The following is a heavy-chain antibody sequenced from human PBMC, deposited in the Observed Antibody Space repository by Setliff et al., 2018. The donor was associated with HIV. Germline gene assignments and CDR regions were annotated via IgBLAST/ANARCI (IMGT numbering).Heavy chain of an antibody. CDR1: GDSTSSYY. J-gene: IGHJ4*02. CDR2: IYTTGST. Sequence: PSETLSLTCPVSGDSTSSYYWSWIRQPPGKGLEWIGYIYTTGSTNYNPSLKSRVTISLDTSKNQLSLKLRPVTAADTAVYYCAHYYYDTSGQPFDYWGQGTLVTVSS. D-gene: IGHD3-22*01. CDR3: AHYYYDTSGQPFDY. V-gene: IGHV4-4*09.